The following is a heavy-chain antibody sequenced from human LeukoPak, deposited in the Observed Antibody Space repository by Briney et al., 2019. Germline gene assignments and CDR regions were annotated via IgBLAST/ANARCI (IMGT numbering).Heavy chain of an antibody. V-gene: IGHV3-23*01. CDR1: GFTFSDYY. CDR2: ISGSGGST. CDR3: ATDSDYYDTSGYLY. J-gene: IGHJ4*02. Sequence: GGSLRLSCAASGFTFSDYYMSWIRQAPGKGLEWVSAISGSGGSTYYADSVKGRFTISRDNSKNTLYLQMNSLRAEDTAVYYCATDSDYYDTSGYLYWGQGTLVTVSS. D-gene: IGHD3-22*01.